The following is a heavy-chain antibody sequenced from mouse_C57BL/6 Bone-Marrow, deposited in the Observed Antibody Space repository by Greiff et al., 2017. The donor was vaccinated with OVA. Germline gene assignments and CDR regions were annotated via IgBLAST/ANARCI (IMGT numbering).Heavy chain of an antibody. CDR1: GFTFSNYW. CDR2: IRLKSDNYAT. V-gene: IGHV6-3*01. CDR3: TDYDCYPYAMDY. J-gene: IGHJ4*01. D-gene: IGHD2-3*01. Sequence: EVMLVESGGGLVQPGGSMKLSCVASGFTFSNYWMNWVRQSPEKGLEWVAQIRLKSDNYATHYAESVKGRFTISRDDSKSSVYMQMNNLRAEDTGIYYCTDYDCYPYAMDYWGQGTSVTVSS.